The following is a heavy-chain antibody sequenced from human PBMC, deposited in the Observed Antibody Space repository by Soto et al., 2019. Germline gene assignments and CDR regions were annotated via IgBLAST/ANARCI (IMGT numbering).Heavy chain of an antibody. J-gene: IGHJ4*02. CDR3: ARADLTYYDILTDPDPFDY. V-gene: IGHV4-30-4*01. Sequence: SETLSLTCTVSGGSISSGDYYWSWIRQPPGKGLEWIGYIYYSGSTYYNPSLKSRVTISVDTSKNQFSLKLSSVTAADTAVYYCARADLTYYDILTDPDPFDYWGQGTLVTVSS. CDR1: GGSISSGDYY. D-gene: IGHD3-9*01. CDR2: IYYSGST.